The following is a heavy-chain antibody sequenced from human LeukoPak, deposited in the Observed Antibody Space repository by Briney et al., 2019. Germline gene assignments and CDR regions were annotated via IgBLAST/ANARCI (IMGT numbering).Heavy chain of an antibody. Sequence: PSETLSLTCTVSGGSISSSSYYWGWIRQPPGKGLEWIGSIYYSGSTNYNPSLKSRVTISVDTSKNQFSLKLSSVTAADTAVYYCAGSYSGSYYYYMDVWGKGTTVTISS. V-gene: IGHV4-39*07. J-gene: IGHJ6*03. CDR3: AGSYSGSYYYYMDV. CDR1: GGSISSSSYY. CDR2: IYYSGST. D-gene: IGHD1-26*01.